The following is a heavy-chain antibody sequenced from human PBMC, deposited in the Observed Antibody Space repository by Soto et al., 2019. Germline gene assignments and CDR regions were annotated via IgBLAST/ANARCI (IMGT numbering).Heavy chain of an antibody. CDR3: TTSYGSGTRPYDAFDI. D-gene: IGHD3-10*01. CDR2: IKSKTDGGTT. CDR1: GFTFSNAW. V-gene: IGHV3-15*07. Sequence: EVQLVESGGGLVKPGGSLRLSCAASGFTFSNAWMNWVRQAPGKGLEWVGRIKSKTDGGTTDYAAPVKGRFTISRDDSKNTLYLQMNSLKTEDTAVYYCTTSYGSGTRPYDAFDIWGQGTMVTVSS. J-gene: IGHJ3*02.